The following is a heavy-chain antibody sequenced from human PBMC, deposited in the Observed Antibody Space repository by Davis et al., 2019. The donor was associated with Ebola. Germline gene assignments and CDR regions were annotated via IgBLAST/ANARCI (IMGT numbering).Heavy chain of an antibody. CDR1: VITLSSHA. D-gene: IGHD6-6*01. V-gene: IGHV3-23*01. J-gene: IGHJ4*02. CDR3: ASGLVGN. Sequence: GESLKTSCADPVITLSSHAMTRVRQAPGQGLKWVSAISGSGVTTYYAGPVKGRFTVSRDNSKKTMYLQMNSLRAEYTAVYYCASGLVGNWGQGTLVTLSS. CDR2: ISGSGVTT.